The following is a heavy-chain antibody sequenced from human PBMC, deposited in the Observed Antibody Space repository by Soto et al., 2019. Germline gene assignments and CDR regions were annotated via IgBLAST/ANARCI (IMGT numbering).Heavy chain of an antibody. J-gene: IGHJ5*02. Sequence: LKISCKGPGHLFNNHWIGWVRQTPGKGLEWMGLIFTRDSETKTSPSFQGHVSFSVDNSINTVYLQWTSLKTTDTGIYFCARGYFDSGHGYDLWGQGTLVTVSS. CDR3: ARGYFDSGHGYDL. CDR1: GHLFNNHW. CDR2: IFTRDSET. V-gene: IGHV5-51*01. D-gene: IGHD3-10*01.